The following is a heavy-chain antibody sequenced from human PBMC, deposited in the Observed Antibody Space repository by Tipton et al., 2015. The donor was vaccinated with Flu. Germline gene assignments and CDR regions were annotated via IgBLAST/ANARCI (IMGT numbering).Heavy chain of an antibody. Sequence: SLRLSCAASGFTFSNAWMSWVRQAPGKGLEWVGRIKSKTDGGTTDYAAPVKGRFTISRDDSKNTLYLQMNSLKTEDTAVYYCTTGVGATDYYYGMDVWGQGTTVTVSS. V-gene: IGHV3-15*01. CDR2: IKSKTDGGTT. D-gene: IGHD1-26*01. J-gene: IGHJ6*02. CDR1: GFTFSNAW. CDR3: TTGVGATDYYYGMDV.